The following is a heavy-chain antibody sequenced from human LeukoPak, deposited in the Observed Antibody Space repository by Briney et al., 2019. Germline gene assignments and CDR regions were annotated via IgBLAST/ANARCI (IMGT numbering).Heavy chain of an antibody. Sequence: PSETLSLTCSVSGGSISSSTYYWGWIRQPPGKGLEWIGNIYNSGSTYYNPSLKSRVTISVDTSKNQFSLKLSSVTAADTAVYYCARTYVDQNWFDPWGQGTLVTVSS. CDR2: IYNSGST. CDR3: ARTYVDQNWFDP. J-gene: IGHJ5*02. V-gene: IGHV4-39*01. CDR1: GGSISSSTYY. D-gene: IGHD3-16*01.